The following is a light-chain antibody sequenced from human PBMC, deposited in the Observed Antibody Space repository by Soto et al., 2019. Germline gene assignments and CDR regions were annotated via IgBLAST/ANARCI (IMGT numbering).Light chain of an antibody. J-gene: IGLJ1*01. V-gene: IGLV2-14*01. CDR2: EVS. Sequence: QSALTQPASVSGSPGQSITISCTGTSSDVGGYNYVSWYQQHPGKAPKLMIYEVSTRPSGVSNRFSGSKSGNTASLTISGLQAEDEADYYCSSYTSSSIDYVFGTETKVTVL. CDR1: SSDVGGYNY. CDR3: SSYTSSSIDYV.